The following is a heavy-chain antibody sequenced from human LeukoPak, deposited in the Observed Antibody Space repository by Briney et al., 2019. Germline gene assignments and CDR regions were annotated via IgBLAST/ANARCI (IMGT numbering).Heavy chain of an antibody. V-gene: IGHV3-48*03. J-gene: IGHJ5*02. CDR3: ARTFYFGSGRNQNWFDP. CDR1: GFTFSSFE. D-gene: IGHD3-10*01. Sequence: GGSLRLSYTASGFTFSSFEMNWVRQAPGKGLEWVSYISTSGSTRYYADSVRGRFTISRDNANNSLCLQMNSLRAEDTAVYYCARTFYFGSGRNQNWFDPWGQGTLVTVSS. CDR2: ISTSGSTR.